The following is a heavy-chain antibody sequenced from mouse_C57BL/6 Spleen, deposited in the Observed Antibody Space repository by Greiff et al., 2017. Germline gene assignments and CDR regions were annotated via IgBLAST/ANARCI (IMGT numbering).Heavy chain of an antibody. V-gene: IGHV1-55*01. CDR2: VYPGSGST. D-gene: IGHD2-3*01. J-gene: IGHJ1*03. CDR1: GYTFTSYW. CDR3: ARARGDGWYFDV. Sequence: VQLQQPGPELVKPWPSLKMSCTVSGYTFTSYWITWVKLRPGQGLVWFGDVYPGSGSTNYNETLKSKATLTVDTSSSTAYMQLSSETSEDSAVYCGARARGDGWYFDVWGTGTTVTVSS.